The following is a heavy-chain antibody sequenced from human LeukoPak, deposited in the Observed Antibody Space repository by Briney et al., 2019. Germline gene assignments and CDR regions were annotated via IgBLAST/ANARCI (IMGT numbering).Heavy chain of an antibody. CDR1: GGTFSSYA. CDR2: INPNSGGT. CDR3: ARDNSVGETAWWFDP. D-gene: IGHD1-26*01. J-gene: IGHJ5*02. V-gene: IGHV1-2*02. Sequence: ASVKVSCKASGGTFSSYAISWVRQAPGQGLEWMGWINPNSGGTNYAQKFQGRVTMTRDTSISTAYMELSSLRSDDTAVYYCARDNSVGETAWWFDPWGQGTLVTVSS.